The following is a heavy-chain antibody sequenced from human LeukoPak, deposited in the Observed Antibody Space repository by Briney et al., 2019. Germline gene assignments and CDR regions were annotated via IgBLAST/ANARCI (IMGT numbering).Heavy chain of an antibody. J-gene: IGHJ4*02. CDR3: AKHLALVGATTTYDY. Sequence: PGGSLRLSCGASGFTFSSYGMSWVRQAPGKGLEWVSGIRGSGDSTYYADSVKGRFTISRDNSKNTLYLQMNSLRAEDTAVYYCAKHLALVGATTTYDYWGQATLVIVSS. D-gene: IGHD1-26*01. V-gene: IGHV3-23*01. CDR2: IRGSGDST. CDR1: GFTFSSYG.